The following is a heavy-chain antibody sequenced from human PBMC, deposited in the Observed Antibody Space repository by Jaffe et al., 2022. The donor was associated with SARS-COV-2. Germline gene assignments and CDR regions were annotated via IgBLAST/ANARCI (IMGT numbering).Heavy chain of an antibody. J-gene: IGHJ3*02. CDR3: AKQKPPGSSWYWGAFDI. Sequence: EVQLLESGGGLVQPGGSLRLSCAASGFTFSSYAMSWVRQAPGKGLEWVSAISGSGGSTYYADSVKGRFTISRDNSKNTLYLQMNSLRAEDTAVYYCAKQKPPGSSWYWGAFDIWGQGTMVTVSS. D-gene: IGHD6-13*01. CDR1: GFTFSSYA. CDR2: ISGSGGST. V-gene: IGHV3-23*01.